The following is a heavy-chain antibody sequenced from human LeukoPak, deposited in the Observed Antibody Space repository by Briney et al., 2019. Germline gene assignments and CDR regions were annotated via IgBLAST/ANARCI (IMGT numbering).Heavy chain of an antibody. CDR3: ARVVSGNYAAYYFDY. CDR1: GFTFRTYW. J-gene: IGHJ4*02. V-gene: IGHV3-7*01. CDR2: INQDGTEK. D-gene: IGHD1-26*01. Sequence: GGSLRLSCAVSGFTFRTYWMTWVRQAPGKGLEGVANINQDGTEKYYVDSVKGRFSISRDNAKNTLYLQMNSLRAEDTAVYYCARVVSGNYAAYYFDYWGQGTLVTVSS.